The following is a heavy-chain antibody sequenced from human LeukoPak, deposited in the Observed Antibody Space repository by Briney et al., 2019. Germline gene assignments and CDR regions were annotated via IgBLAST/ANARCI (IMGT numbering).Heavy chain of an antibody. J-gene: IGHJ4*02. CDR3: SRDATGDH. Sequence: PGGSLRLSCAVSGFAFSDDYMDWVRQAPGKGLERVGRSRNRAKSHTTDYAASVTGSFTISRDDSKSTLSLQMNSLETEDTAVYYCSRDATGDHWGQGTLVSVSS. CDR2: SRNRAKSHTT. V-gene: IGHV3-72*01. CDR1: GFAFSDDY.